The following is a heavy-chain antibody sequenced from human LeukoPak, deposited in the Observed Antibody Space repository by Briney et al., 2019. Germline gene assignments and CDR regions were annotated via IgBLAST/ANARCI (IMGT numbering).Heavy chain of an antibody. CDR2: IIPIFGTA. CDR3: ASGRRDGYNSVFPLINNWFDP. D-gene: IGHD5-24*01. CDR1: GYTFTDYY. J-gene: IGHJ5*02. V-gene: IGHV1-69*13. Sequence: SVKVSCKASGYTFTDYYMHWVRQAPGQGLEWMGGIIPIFGTANYAQKFQGRVTITADESTSTAYMELSSLRSEDTAVYYCASGRRDGYNSVFPLINNWFDPWGQGTLVTVSS.